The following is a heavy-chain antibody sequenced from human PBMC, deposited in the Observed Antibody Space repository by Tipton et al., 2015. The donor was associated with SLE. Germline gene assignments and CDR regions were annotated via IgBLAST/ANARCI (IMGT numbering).Heavy chain of an antibody. CDR1: NGSINLYY. D-gene: IGHD3-22*01. V-gene: IGHV4-59*08. CDR2: VYYLGAT. J-gene: IGHJ4*02. Sequence: LRLSCTVSNGSINLYYWSWIRQSPGKGLEYIGHVYYLGATNYSPSFESQVAMSVDTSKNQFSLRLRSVTAADTAVYYCARLAHYNSNWYLGVWGQGSLVTVSS. CDR3: ARLAHYNSNWYLGV.